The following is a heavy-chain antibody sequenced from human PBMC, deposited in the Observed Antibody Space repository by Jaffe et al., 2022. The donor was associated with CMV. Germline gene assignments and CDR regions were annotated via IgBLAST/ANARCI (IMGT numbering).Heavy chain of an antibody. CDR3: ARGQLWSVYYYYYMDV. D-gene: IGHD5-18*01. CDR1: GFTFSSYW. J-gene: IGHJ6*03. Sequence: EVQLVESGGGLVQPGGSLRLSCAASGFTFSSYWMHWVRQAPGKGLVWVSRINSDGSSTSYADSVKGRFTISRDNAKNTLYLQMNSLRAEDTAVYYCARGQLWSVYYYYYMDVWGKGTTVTVSS. CDR2: INSDGSST. V-gene: IGHV3-74*01.